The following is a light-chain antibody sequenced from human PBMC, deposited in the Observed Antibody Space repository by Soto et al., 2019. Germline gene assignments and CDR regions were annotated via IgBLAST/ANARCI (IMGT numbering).Light chain of an antibody. V-gene: IGLV3-21*02. CDR3: QLYDINVRGWV. J-gene: IGLJ3*02. CDR1: NIDSRT. CDR2: DNS. Sequence: SYELTQPPSVSVAPGQTATISCGENNIDSRTVHWYQQKPGQAPLLVVYDNSDRPSGVPDRFSGSRSDTSASLAITGLQAEDEADYYCQLYDINVRGWVFGGGTQLTVL.